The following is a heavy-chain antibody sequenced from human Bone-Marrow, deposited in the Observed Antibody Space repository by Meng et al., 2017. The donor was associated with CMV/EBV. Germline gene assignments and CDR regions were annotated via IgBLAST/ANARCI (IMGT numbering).Heavy chain of an antibody. V-gene: IGHV1-2*02. CDR1: GYTFTGYY. J-gene: IGHJ5*02. CDR2: INPNSGGT. CDR3: ARLRSVGVGWFHTRRPSAFDP. Sequence: ASVKVSCKASGYTFTGYYMHWVRQAPGQGLEWMGWINPNSGGTNYAQKFQGRVTMTRDTSISTAYMELSRLRSDDTAVYYCARLRSVGVGWFHTRRPSAFDPWGQGTLVTVYS. D-gene: IGHD3-3*01.